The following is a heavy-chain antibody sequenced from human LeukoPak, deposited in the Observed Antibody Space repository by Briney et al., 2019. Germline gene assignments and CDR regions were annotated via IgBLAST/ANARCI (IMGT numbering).Heavy chain of an antibody. J-gene: IGHJ4*02. Sequence: KPSETLSLTCAVSGYSISSGYYWGWIRQPPGKGLEWIGSIYHSGSTYYNPSLKSRVTISVDTSKNQFSLKLSSVTAADTAVYYCARITGTTHFFIDYWGQGTLVTVSS. CDR1: GYSISSGYY. V-gene: IGHV4-38-2*01. CDR3: ARITGTTHFFIDY. CDR2: IYHSGST. D-gene: IGHD1-20*01.